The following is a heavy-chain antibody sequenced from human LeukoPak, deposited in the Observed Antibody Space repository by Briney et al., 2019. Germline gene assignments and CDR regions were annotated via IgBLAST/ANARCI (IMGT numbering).Heavy chain of an antibody. J-gene: IGHJ4*02. CDR2: IRYDGSNK. V-gene: IGHV3-30*02. CDR1: GFTFSSYE. CDR3: AKGQYYGSGNICDY. Sequence: PGGSLRLSCAASGFTFSSYEMNWVRQAPGKWLEWVAFIRYDGSNKYYADSVKGRFTISRDNSKNTLYLQMNSLRAEDTAVYYCAKGQYYGSGNICDYWGQGTLVTVSS. D-gene: IGHD3-10*01.